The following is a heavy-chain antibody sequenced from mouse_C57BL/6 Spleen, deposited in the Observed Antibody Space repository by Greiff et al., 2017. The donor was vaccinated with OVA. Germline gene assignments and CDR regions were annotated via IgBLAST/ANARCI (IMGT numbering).Heavy chain of an antibody. CDR1: GYTFTSYG. V-gene: IGHV1-81*01. D-gene: IGHD1-1*01. J-gene: IGHJ1*03. CDR3: ASRAMTTLGGYFDV. CDR2: IYPRSGNT. Sequence: VQLQQSGAELARPGASVKLSCKASGYTFTSYGISWVKQRTGQGLEWIGEIYPRSGNTYYNEKFKGKATLTADKSSSTAYMELRSLTSEDSAVYFCASRAMTTLGGYFDVWGTGTTVTVSS.